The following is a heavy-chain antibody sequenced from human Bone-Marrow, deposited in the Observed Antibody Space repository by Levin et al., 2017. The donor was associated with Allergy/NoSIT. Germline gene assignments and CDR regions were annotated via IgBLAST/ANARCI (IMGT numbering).Heavy chain of an antibody. Sequence: GGSLRLSCAASGLIFSNYAMNWVRQAPGKGLEWVSQISGSGSNTHYADSVRGRFTFSRDNSNNTVYLQMNSLRADDTAVYYCAGYDTSGYHSPFDYSGQGTLVTVSS. J-gene: IGHJ4*02. CDR3: AGYDTSGYHSPFDY. CDR2: ISGSGSNT. V-gene: IGHV3-23*01. D-gene: IGHD3-22*01. CDR1: GLIFSNYA.